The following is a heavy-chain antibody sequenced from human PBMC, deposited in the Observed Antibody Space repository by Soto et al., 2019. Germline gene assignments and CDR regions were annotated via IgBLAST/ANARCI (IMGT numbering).Heavy chain of an antibody. D-gene: IGHD1-1*01. J-gene: IGHJ4*02. CDR3: ARESEH. V-gene: IGHV3-23*01. CDR1: VFTFSIYA. CDR2: ITGSAGGT. Sequence: WGSLIISCASSVFTFSIYAMSWVRQAPGKGLEWVSTITGSAGGTYYADSMKGRFTISIDNSKSTLYLQMYSLRVEDTAVYYCARESEHWGKGNLVTVSS.